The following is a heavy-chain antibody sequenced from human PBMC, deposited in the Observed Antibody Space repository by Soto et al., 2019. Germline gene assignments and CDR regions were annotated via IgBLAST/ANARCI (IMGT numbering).Heavy chain of an antibody. CDR2: INPNSGGT. CDR1: GYTFTGYY. CDR3: ARDPGYSYGPPDD. D-gene: IGHD5-18*01. J-gene: IGHJ4*02. Sequence: GASVKVSCKASGYTFTGYYMHWVRQAPGQGLEWMGWINPNSGGTNYAQKFQGWVTMTRDTSISTAYMELSRLRSDDTAVYYCARDPGYSYGPPDDXGQGTLVTVSS. V-gene: IGHV1-2*04.